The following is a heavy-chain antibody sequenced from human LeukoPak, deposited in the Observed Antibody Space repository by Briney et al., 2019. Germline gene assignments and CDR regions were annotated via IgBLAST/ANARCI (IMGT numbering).Heavy chain of an antibody. V-gene: IGHV4-39*01. CDR1: RGSISSSDYY. J-gene: IGHJ4*02. CDR3: ARHYYGSGSYSGY. CDR2: IYYDGST. D-gene: IGHD3-10*01. Sequence: PSETLSLTCTVSRGSISSSDYYWGWIRQPPGKGLEWIASIYYDGSTYYNPSLKSRVTISVDTSKNQFSLKLTSVTAADTGLYYCARHYYGSGSYSGYWGQGTLVPVSS.